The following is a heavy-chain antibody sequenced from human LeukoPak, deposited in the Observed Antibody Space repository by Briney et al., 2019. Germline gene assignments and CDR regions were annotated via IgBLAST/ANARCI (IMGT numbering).Heavy chain of an antibody. D-gene: IGHD3-16*02. J-gene: IGHJ5*02. CDR1: GFTFSSYS. CDR2: ISSSSSYI. V-gene: IGHV3-21*01. Sequence: PGGSLRLSCAASGFTFSSYSMNWVRQAPGKGLEWVSSISSSSSYIYYADSVKGRFTISRDNAKNSLYLQMNSLRAEDTAVYYCATKALVRLGELSFLPWGQGTLVTVSS. CDR3: ATKALVRLGELSFLP.